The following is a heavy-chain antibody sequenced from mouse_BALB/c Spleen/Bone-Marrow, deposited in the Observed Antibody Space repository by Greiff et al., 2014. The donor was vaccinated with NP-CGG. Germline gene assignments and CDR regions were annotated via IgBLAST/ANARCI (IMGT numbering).Heavy chain of an antibody. J-gene: IGHJ2*01. D-gene: IGHD2-3*01. Sequence: EVKLVESGGGLVQPGGSLKLSCAASGFDFSRYWMSWVRQAPGKGLEWIGEINPGSSTINYTPSLKDKFIISRDSAKNTLYLQMSKVRSKDTALYYCARLGYFGYFNYWGQGTALTVSS. CDR3: ARLGYFGYFNY. CDR1: GFDFSRYW. CDR2: INPGSSTI. V-gene: IGHV4-1*02.